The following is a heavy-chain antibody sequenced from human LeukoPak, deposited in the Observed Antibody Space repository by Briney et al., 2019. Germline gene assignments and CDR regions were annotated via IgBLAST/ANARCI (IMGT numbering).Heavy chain of an antibody. V-gene: IGHV3-33*01. CDR2: IYYDGNNK. CDR1: GLTFSSNG. J-gene: IGHJ4*02. D-gene: IGHD1-26*01. CDR3: ARWGAGRTSDY. Sequence: PGGSLRLSCAASGLTFSSNGMHWVRQAPGKGLEWVAVIYYDGNNKYYADSVKGRFTISRDNSKNTLFLQMNSLRADDTGVYYCARWGAGRTSDYWGQGALVAVSS.